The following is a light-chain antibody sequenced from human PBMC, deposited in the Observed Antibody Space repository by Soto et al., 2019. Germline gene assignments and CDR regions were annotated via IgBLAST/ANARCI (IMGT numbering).Light chain of an antibody. J-gene: IGKJ2*03. V-gene: IGKV1-9*01. Sequence: DIPLTQSPSFLSASVGDRVTVSCRASQDINTYLAWFQQKPGKVPQLLVYPASTLQDGVPSRFSGRGSGTEFTLTINNLQPEDFATYYCQHLRAYPFSFGQGNKFDVK. CDR1: QDINTY. CDR2: PAS. CDR3: QHLRAYPFS.